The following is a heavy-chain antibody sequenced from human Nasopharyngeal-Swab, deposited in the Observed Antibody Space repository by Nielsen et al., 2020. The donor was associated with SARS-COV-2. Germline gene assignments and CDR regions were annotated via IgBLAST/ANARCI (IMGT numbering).Heavy chain of an antibody. V-gene: IGHV3-74*01. Sequence: GGSLRPSCTASGFTFSSYWMHWVRQAPGKGLVWVSRIKSDGSSTSYADSVKGRFTISRDNAKNTLYLQMNSLRAEDTAVYYCASPKKYDILTGTNYWGQGTLVTVSS. CDR3: ASPKKYDILTGTNY. J-gene: IGHJ4*02. CDR1: GFTFSSYW. CDR2: IKSDGSST. D-gene: IGHD3-9*01.